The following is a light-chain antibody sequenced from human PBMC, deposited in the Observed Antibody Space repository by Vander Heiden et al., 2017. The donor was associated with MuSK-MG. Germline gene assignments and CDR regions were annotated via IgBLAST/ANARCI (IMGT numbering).Light chain of an antibody. J-gene: IGKJ5*01. V-gene: IGKV3-20*01. CDR2: GAF. Sequence: EIVLTQSPGTLSLSPGERATLSCRASQSVSSSYLAWYQQEPGQAPRLLIFGAFNRATGTPDRFSGSGSGTDFTLTISRLEPEDFAVYYCQQYGSSPITFGQGTRLDIK. CDR1: QSVSSSY. CDR3: QQYGSSPIT.